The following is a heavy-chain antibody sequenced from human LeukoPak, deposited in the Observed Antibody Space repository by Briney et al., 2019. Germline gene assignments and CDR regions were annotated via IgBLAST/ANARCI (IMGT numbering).Heavy chain of an antibody. Sequence: NPSETLSLTCAVYGGSFSGYYWSWIRQPPGKGLEWIGEINHSGSTNYNPSLKSRVTISVDTSKNQSSLKLSSMTAADTAVYYCYGSGSRYYFDYWGQGTLVTVSS. CDR3: YGSGSRYYFDY. V-gene: IGHV4-34*03. D-gene: IGHD3-10*01. CDR1: GGSFSGYY. J-gene: IGHJ4*02. CDR2: INHSGST.